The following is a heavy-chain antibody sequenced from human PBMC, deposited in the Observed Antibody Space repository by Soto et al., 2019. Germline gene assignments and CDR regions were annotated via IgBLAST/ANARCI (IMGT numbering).Heavy chain of an antibody. CDR2: MFYSGLT. Sequence: SETLSLTCSVSGYSVTSSDYYWAWIRQPPGKGLEWIGSMFYSGLTYYNPSLKSRVTLSVDTSKNQFSVRLNSVTAADTAVYYCAPLSVSLSGPYGIHVWGQVTTVTV. J-gene: IGHJ6*02. D-gene: IGHD2-15*01. V-gene: IGHV4-39*01. CDR1: GYSVTSSDYY. CDR3: APLSVSLSGPYGIHV.